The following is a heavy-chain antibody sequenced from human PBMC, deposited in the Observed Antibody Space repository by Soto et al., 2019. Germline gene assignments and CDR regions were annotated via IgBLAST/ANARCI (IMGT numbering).Heavy chain of an antibody. D-gene: IGHD2-8*01. CDR1: GFTFNSYS. Sequence: PGGSLRLSCAVSGFTFNSYSMNWVRQAPGKGLEWIAYIWSSNIHYADSVRGRFTISTDNAKNSLPLQMNSLRAEDTAVYYCVRDTVYAFDIWGQGTMVTVSS. J-gene: IGHJ3*02. V-gene: IGHV3-48*01. CDR2: IWSSNI. CDR3: VRDTVYAFDI.